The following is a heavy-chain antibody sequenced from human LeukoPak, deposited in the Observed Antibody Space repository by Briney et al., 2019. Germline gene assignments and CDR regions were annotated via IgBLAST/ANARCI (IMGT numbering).Heavy chain of an antibody. Sequence: PGGSLRLSCAASGFTFSSYEMNWVRQTPGKGLEWVSYISTSGSTIYYADSVKGRFTISRDNPKNTLYLQMNSVRAEDTAVYFCAKRGVVIRVILVGFHKEAYYFDSWGQGALVTVSS. D-gene: IGHD3-22*01. CDR1: GFTFSSYE. CDR2: ISTSGSTI. CDR3: AKRGVVIRVILVGFHKEAYYFDS. V-gene: IGHV3-48*03. J-gene: IGHJ4*02.